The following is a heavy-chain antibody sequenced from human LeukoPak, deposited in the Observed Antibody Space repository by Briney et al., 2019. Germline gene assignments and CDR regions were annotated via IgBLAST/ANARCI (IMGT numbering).Heavy chain of an antibody. D-gene: IGHD4-17*01. CDR1: GFTVSSNS. V-gene: IGHV3-53*01. J-gene: IGHJ4*02. CDR2: IYNGGNT. Sequence: WGSLRPSCTVSGFTVSSNSMSWVRQAPGKGLEWVSFIYNGGNTHYSDSVKGRFTISRDNSKNTLYLQMNCLSADDTAVYYCARRAGEYSHPYDYWGQGTLVTVSS. CDR3: ARRAGEYSHPYDY.